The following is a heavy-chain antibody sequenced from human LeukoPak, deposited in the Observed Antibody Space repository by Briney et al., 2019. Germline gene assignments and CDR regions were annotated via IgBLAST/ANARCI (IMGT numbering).Heavy chain of an antibody. J-gene: IGHJ6*02. D-gene: IGHD4-11*01. CDR1: GFTFDDYA. Sequence: GRSLRLSCAASGFTFDDYAMHWVRHAPGKGLEWVSGISWISGSIGYADSVKGRFTISRDNAKNSLYLQMNGLRAEDTALYYCAKLDSSDYDYIAYGMDVWGQGTTVTVSS. CDR2: ISWISGSI. CDR3: AKLDSSDYDYIAYGMDV. V-gene: IGHV3-9*01.